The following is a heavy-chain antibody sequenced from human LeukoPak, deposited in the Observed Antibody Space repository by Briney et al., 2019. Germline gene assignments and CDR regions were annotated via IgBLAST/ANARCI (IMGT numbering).Heavy chain of an antibody. J-gene: IGHJ3*02. V-gene: IGHV3-7*01. CDR1: GFSFRSFW. D-gene: IGHD1-1*01. CDR2: IKEDGSDK. Sequence: GGSLRLSCAASGFSFRSFWMSWVRQAPGKGLEWVASIKEDGSDKYYVESVKGRFTISRDNAKNSLYLQMNSLRAEDTAVYYCARDGSVGYFAFGIWGQGTMVTVSS. CDR3: ARDGSVGYFAFGI.